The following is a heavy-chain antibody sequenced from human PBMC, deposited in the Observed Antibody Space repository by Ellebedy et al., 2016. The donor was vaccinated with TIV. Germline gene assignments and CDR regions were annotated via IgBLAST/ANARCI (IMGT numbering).Heavy chain of an antibody. V-gene: IGHV1-18*01. CDR2: ISAYNGNT. J-gene: IGHJ4*02. Sequence: AASVKVSCNASGYTFTSYGISWVRQAPGQGLEWMGWISAYNGNTNYAQKLQGRVTMTTDTSTSTAYMELRSMRSDDTAVYYCVEYSSSYRPRWGQGNLVTVSS. CDR1: GYTFTSYG. CDR3: VEYSSSYRPR. D-gene: IGHD6-6*01.